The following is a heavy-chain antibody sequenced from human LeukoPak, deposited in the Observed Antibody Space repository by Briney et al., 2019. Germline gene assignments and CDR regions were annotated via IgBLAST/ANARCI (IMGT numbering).Heavy chain of an antibody. CDR1: GFTFSSYA. CDR3: TRHLVPWYWYFDL. CDR2: ISGSGGST. J-gene: IGHJ2*01. Sequence: GGTLRLSCAASGFTFSSYAMTWVRQAPGKGLEWVSAISGSGGSTYYADSVKGRFIMSRDNSKNTLYLQMNSLKTEDTAVYYCTRHLVPWYWYFDLWGRGTLVTVSS. D-gene: IGHD2-8*01. V-gene: IGHV3-23*01.